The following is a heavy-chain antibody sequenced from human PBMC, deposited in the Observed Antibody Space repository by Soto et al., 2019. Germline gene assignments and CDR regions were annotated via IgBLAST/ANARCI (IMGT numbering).Heavy chain of an antibody. D-gene: IGHD6-19*01. Sequence: GGSLRLSCSASGFTFNSYAIHWVRQAPGKGLEFVSAISSNGDNTYYANSVKGRFTISRDSSKNTLYLQMGSLRAEDMAVYYCARARYSSDWLPFEYWGQGTLVTVSS. V-gene: IGHV3-64*01. CDR3: ARARYSSDWLPFEY. CDR1: GFTFNSYA. J-gene: IGHJ4*02. CDR2: ISSNGDNT.